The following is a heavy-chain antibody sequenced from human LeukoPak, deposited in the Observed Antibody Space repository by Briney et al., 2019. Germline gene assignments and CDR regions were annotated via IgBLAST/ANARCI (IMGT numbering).Heavy chain of an antibody. Sequence: QPGGSLRLSCAASGFTFSSYAMSWVRQAPGKGLEWVSAISGSGGSTYYADSVEGRFTISRDNSKNTLYLQMNSLRAEDTAVYYRAKTDKYSSGWDYYFDYWGQGTLVTVSS. D-gene: IGHD6-19*01. J-gene: IGHJ4*02. V-gene: IGHV3-23*01. CDR3: AKTDKYSSGWDYYFDY. CDR1: GFTFSSYA. CDR2: ISGSGGST.